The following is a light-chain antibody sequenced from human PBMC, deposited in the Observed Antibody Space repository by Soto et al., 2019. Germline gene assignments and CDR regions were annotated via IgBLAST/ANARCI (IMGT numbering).Light chain of an antibody. Sequence: EVVMTQSPATLSVSPGESAALSCRASQSVNSDLAWYQQKPGQAPRLLTYATATRATGIPARFSGSGSGTEFTLTISSLQSEDSAIYYCQQYNNWPPPTFGGGTKVEIK. CDR1: QSVNSD. J-gene: IGKJ4*01. V-gene: IGKV3-15*01. CDR3: QQYNNWPPPT. CDR2: ATA.